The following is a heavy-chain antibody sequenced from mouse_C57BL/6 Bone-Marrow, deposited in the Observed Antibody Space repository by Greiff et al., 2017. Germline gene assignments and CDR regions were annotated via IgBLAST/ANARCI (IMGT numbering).Heavy chain of an antibody. D-gene: IGHD2-4*01. CDR2: IDPSDSYT. CDR1: GYTFTSYW. CDR3: ARHYYDYADFDY. Sequence: QVQLQQPGAELVRPGTSVKLSCKASGYTFTSYWMHWVKQRPGQGLEWIGVIDPSDSYTNYNQKFKGKATLTVDTSSSTAYMQLSSLTSEDSAVYYCARHYYDYADFDYWGQGTTLTVSS. J-gene: IGHJ2*01. V-gene: IGHV1-59*01.